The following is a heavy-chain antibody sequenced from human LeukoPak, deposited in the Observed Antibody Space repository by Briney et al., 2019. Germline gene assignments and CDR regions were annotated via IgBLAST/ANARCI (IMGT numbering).Heavy chain of an antibody. CDR3: ARDSDFWSGYYEY. CDR1: GFTFSSYS. D-gene: IGHD3-3*01. CDR2: ISSSSSYI. J-gene: IGHJ4*02. Sequence: PGGSLRLSCAASGFTFSSYSMTWVRQAPGKGLEWVSSISSSSSYIYYADSVKGRFTISRDNAKNSLYLQMNSLRAEDTAVYYCARDSDFWSGYYEYWGQGTLVTVSS. V-gene: IGHV3-21*01.